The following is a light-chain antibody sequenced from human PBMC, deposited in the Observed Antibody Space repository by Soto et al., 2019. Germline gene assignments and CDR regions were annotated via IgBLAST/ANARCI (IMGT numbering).Light chain of an antibody. J-gene: IGLJ1*01. Sequence: QAVVTQQPSASGTPGQTVTISCSGSSFNIGFNYVYWYQQLPGMAPKLLIHSNDERPSGVPDRFSGSKSGTSASLAISGLRSEDEAEYYCAAWDDSLSGGVFGTGTKLTVL. CDR2: SND. CDR3: AAWDDSLSGGV. V-gene: IGLV1-47*02. CDR1: SFNIGFNY.